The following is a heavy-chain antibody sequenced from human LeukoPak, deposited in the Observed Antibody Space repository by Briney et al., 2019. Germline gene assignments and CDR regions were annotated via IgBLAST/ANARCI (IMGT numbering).Heavy chain of an antibody. CDR3: AREDGIAVADYFDY. CDR1: GYTFSNSW. J-gene: IGHJ4*02. V-gene: IGHV3-7*01. Sequence: GGSLRLSCAGSGYTFSNSWMGWVRQAPGKGLEWVANVQHIGGETYYVDSVKGRFTISRDNAKNSLYLQMNSLRAEDTAVYYCAREDGIAVADYFDYWGQGTLVTVSS. D-gene: IGHD6-19*01. CDR2: VQHIGGET.